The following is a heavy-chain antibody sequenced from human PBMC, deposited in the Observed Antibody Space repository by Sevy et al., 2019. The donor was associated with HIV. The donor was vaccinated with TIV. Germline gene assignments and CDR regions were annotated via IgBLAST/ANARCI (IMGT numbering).Heavy chain of an antibody. J-gene: IGHJ6*02. D-gene: IGHD1-1*01. V-gene: IGHV3-23*01. CDR1: GVTFSDYA. Sequence: GGSLRLSCAVSGVTFSDYAMSWVRQAPGKGLEWVSFISGFGDKTYYADSVRGRFTISRDNSKNILHLQMNSLRVEDTAVYYCAKAGGINWFYYYYGMDVWGQGTTVTVSS. CDR2: ISGFGDKT. CDR3: AKAGGINWFYYYYGMDV.